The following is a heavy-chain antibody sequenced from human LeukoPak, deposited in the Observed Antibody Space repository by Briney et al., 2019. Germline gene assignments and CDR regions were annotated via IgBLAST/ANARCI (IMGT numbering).Heavy chain of an antibody. CDR1: GGSISSYY. CDR3: ARGDDILTGEFDY. Sequence: SETLSLTCTVSGGSISSYYWSWIRQPPGKGLEWIGEINHSGSTNYNPSLKSRVTISVDTSKNQFSLKLSSVTAADTAVYYCARGDDILTGEFDYWGQGTLVTVSS. D-gene: IGHD3-9*01. CDR2: INHSGST. V-gene: IGHV4-34*01. J-gene: IGHJ4*02.